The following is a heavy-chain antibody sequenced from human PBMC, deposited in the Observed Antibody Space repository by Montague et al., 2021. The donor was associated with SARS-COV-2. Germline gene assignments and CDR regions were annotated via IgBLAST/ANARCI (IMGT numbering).Heavy chain of an antibody. CDR1: GFPLSTSGMC. CDR3: ARIWGATRGDAFDI. D-gene: IGHD1-26*01. Sequence: PALVKPTQTLTLTCTFSGFPLSTSGMCVSWIRQPPGKALEWLALIDWDDDKYYSTSLKTRLTISKDTSKNQVVLTMTNMDPVDTATYYCARIWGATRGDAFDIWGQGTMVTVSS. V-gene: IGHV2-70*01. CDR2: IDWDDDK. J-gene: IGHJ3*02.